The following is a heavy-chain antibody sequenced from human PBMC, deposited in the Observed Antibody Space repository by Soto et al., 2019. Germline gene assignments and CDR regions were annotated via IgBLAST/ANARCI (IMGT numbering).Heavy chain of an antibody. V-gene: IGHV4-4*02. CDR1: GGSISSNNW. CDR2: IYHSGSS. D-gene: IGHD1-26*01. Sequence: QVQLQESGPGLVKPSGTLSLTCAVSGGSISSNNWWSWVRQPPGKGLEWTGEIYHSGSSNYNPSLKSRLTISVDKSKKQFSLKLSSVTAADTAVYYCARGGNIYGLDVWGPGTTVTVSS. CDR3: ARGGNIYGLDV. J-gene: IGHJ6*02.